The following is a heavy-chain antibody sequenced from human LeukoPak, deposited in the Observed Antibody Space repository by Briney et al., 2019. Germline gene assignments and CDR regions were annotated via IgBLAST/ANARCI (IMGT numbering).Heavy chain of an antibody. CDR3: ATDTPHYYDSSGYYYYYGMDV. V-gene: IGHV4-34*01. J-gene: IGHJ6*02. CDR1: GGSFSGYY. D-gene: IGHD3-22*01. Sequence: SETLPLTCAVYGGSFSGYYWSWIRQPPGKGLEWIGEINHSGSTDYNPSLKSRVTISVDTSKNQFSLKLSSVTAADTAVYYCATDTPHYYDSSGYYYYYGMDVWGQGTTVTVSS. CDR2: INHSGST.